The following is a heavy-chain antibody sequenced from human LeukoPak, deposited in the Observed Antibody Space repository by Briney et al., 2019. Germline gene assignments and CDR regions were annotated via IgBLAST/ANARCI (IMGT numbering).Heavy chain of an antibody. V-gene: IGHV1-69*02. CDR3: ARAPGYGDYLYYYGMDV. Sequence: SVKVSCKASGGAFSSYTISWVRRAPGQGLEWMGRIIPILGIANYAQKFQGRVTITADKSTSTAYMELSSLRSEDTAVYYCARAPGYGDYLYYYGMDVWGQGTTVTVSS. J-gene: IGHJ6*02. D-gene: IGHD4-17*01. CDR1: GGAFSSYT. CDR2: IIPILGIA.